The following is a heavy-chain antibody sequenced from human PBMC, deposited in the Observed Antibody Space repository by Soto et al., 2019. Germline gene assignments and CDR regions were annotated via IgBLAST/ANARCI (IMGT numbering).Heavy chain of an antibody. J-gene: IGHJ4*02. CDR1: GFIFENFG. D-gene: IGHD3-22*01. Sequence: GGSLRLSCAASGFIFENFGMSWVRQAPGKGLEWVSAISAGGGSTYYADSVKGRFTISRDNSKNTLYLQLNSLRAEDTALYYCAKIYSSSGYYPDYWGQGTLVTVSS. CDR2: ISAGGGST. V-gene: IGHV3-23*01. CDR3: AKIYSSSGYYPDY.